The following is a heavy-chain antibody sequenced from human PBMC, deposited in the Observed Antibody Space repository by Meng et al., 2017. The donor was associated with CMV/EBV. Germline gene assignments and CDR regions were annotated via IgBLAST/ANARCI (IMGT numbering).Heavy chain of an antibody. Sequence: LSCAASGFTFSSYWMHWVRQAPGKGLVWVSRINSEGSSTSYADSVKGRFTISRDNAKNTLYLQMNSLRAEDTAVYYCARGDYPYYFDYWGQGTLVTVSS. V-gene: IGHV3-74*01. CDR1: GFTFSSYW. CDR2: INSEGSST. J-gene: IGHJ4*02. CDR3: ARGDYPYYFDY. D-gene: IGHD3-16*01.